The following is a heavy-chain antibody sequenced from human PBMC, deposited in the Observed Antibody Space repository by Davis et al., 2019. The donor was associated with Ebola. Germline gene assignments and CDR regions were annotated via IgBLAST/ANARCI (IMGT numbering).Heavy chain of an antibody. CDR2: VRYDAGIK. J-gene: IGHJ4*02. V-gene: IGHV3-30*02. Sequence: GESLKISCAVSGFTFNKYGMYWVRQAPGKGLEWVAFVRYDAGIKYYADSVKGRFTISRDNSKNTLYLQMNSLRAEDTAVYYCAKDGGDSSSWYKPFDYWGQGTLVTVSS. CDR3: AKDGGDSSSWYKPFDY. D-gene: IGHD6-13*01. CDR1: GFTFNKYG.